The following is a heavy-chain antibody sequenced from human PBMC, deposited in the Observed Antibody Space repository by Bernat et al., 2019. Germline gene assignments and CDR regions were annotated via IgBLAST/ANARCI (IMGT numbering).Heavy chain of an antibody. CDR3: GRQYYFDY. J-gene: IGHJ4*02. CDR2: IRSKAYGGTP. D-gene: IGHD2/OR15-2a*01. Sequence: EVQLVESGGGLVQPGRSLRLSCTASGFTFGDYDVSWVRQTPGKGLEWVGFIRSKAYGGTPEYAASVKGRFTISRDDSISIAYLQMNNLKTDDTAVYYCGRQYYFDYWGQGTLVTVSS. V-gene: IGHV3-49*04. CDR1: GFTFGDYD.